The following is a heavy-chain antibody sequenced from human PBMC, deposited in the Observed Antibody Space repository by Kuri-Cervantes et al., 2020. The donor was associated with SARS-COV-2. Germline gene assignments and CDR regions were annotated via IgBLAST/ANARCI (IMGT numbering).Heavy chain of an antibody. Sequence: GSLRLSCTVSGGSISSYYWSWIRQPPGKGLEWIGYIYYSGSTNYNPSLKSRVTISVDTSKNQFSLKLTSVTAADTAVYYCARHTSTGWFDPWGQGTLVTVSS. J-gene: IGHJ5*02. CDR1: GGSISSYY. D-gene: IGHD3-10*01. CDR2: IYYSGST. V-gene: IGHV4-59*08. CDR3: ARHTSTGWFDP.